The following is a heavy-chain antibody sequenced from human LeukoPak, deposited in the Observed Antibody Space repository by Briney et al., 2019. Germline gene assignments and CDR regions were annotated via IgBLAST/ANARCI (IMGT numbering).Heavy chain of an antibody. J-gene: IGHJ4*02. V-gene: IGHV1-2*06. CDR3: ARSGWLQGSFDY. CDR2: INPNSGGT. CDR1: GYTFTGYY. Sequence: ASVKVSCKASGYTFTGYYMHWVRQAPGQGLEWMGRINPNSGGTNYAQKFQGRVTMTRDTSISTAYMELSRLRSDDTAVHYCARSGWLQGSFDYWGQGTLVTVSS. D-gene: IGHD5-24*01.